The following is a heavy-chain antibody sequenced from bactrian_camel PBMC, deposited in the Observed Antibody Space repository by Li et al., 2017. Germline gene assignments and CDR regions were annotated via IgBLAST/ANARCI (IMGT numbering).Heavy chain of an antibody. CDR2: MDSDGSV. CDR3: AADVDPCVVVSDTFIKIGY. Sequence: VQLVESGGGSVQAGGSLGLSCAASGYTYSSTCMGWFRQAPGKAREGVAVMDSDGSVTYADSVKGRFTISRDSSKNTLYLQMNALSPEDTAMYYCAADVDPCVVVSDTFIKIGYWSQGTQVTVS. J-gene: IGHJ6*01. D-gene: IGHD2*01. V-gene: IGHV3S53*01. CDR1: GYTYSSTC.